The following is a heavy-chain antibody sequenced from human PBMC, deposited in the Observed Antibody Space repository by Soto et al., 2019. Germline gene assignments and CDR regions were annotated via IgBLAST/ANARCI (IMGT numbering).Heavy chain of an antibody. D-gene: IGHD6-6*01. CDR2: IYYSGST. J-gene: IGHJ5*02. CDR3: ARDSSSGLGWFDP. CDR1: GGSVSSGSHY. V-gene: IGHV4-61*01. Sequence: QVQLQESGPGLVKPSETLSLTCSVSGGSVSSGSHYWSWIRQPPGKGLEWIGYIYYSGSTNYNPSLKSRVTISVDTSKNQFSLKLCSVTAADTAVYYCARDSSSGLGWFDPWGQGTLVTVSS.